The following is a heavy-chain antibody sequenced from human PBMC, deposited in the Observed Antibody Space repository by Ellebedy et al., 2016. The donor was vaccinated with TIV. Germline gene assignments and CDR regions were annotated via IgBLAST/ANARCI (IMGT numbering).Heavy chain of an antibody. V-gene: IGHV3-74*01. Sequence: GESLKISCGASGFIFKNFLMYWVRQAPGKGPEWVSRISGDGRTTNYADSVKGRFTISRDDPKNTVYLQMNSLRAEDTAVYHCANILTGPTDYWGQGTLVTASS. CDR3: ANILTGPTDY. CDR1: GFIFKNFL. D-gene: IGHD3-9*01. J-gene: IGHJ4*02. CDR2: ISGDGRTT.